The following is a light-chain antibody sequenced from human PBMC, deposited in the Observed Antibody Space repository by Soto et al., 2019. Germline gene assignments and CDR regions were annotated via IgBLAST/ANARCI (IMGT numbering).Light chain of an antibody. CDR3: QQRSNWPPT. CDR1: QNVGNN. V-gene: IGKV3-11*01. J-gene: IGKJ1*01. Sequence: EIVMTQSPATLSVSPGERATLSCRASQNVGNNLVWYQQKPGQAPRLLIYDASTRATGIPARFSGSGSGTDFTLTITSLEPEDFAVYYCQQRSNWPPTFGQGTKVDI. CDR2: DAS.